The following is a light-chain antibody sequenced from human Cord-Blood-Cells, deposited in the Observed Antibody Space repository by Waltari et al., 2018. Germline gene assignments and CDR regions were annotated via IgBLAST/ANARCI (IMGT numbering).Light chain of an antibody. CDR3: SSYTSRSTLV. Sequence: QSALTQPASVSGSPGQSITISCTGTSSDVGGYNYVSWYQQHPGKAPKLMIYDVSNRPPGVSKRSSGSKSGNTASLTISGLQAEHEADYYCSSYTSRSTLVFGTETKVTVL. J-gene: IGLJ1*01. V-gene: IGLV2-14*01. CDR2: DVS. CDR1: SSDVGGYNY.